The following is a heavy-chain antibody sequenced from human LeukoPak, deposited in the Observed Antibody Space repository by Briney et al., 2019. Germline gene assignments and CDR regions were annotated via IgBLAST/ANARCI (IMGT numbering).Heavy chain of an antibody. Sequence: ASVKVSCKASGYTFTGYYMHWVRQAPGQGLEWMGWINPNSGGTNYAQKFQGRVTMTRDTSTGTAYMELSSLRSDDTAVYYCARTLYISAAPGGFDYWGQGTLVAVS. CDR2: INPNSGGT. CDR3: ARTLYISAAPGGFDY. V-gene: IGHV1-2*02. CDR1: GYTFTGYY. J-gene: IGHJ4*02. D-gene: IGHD6-13*01.